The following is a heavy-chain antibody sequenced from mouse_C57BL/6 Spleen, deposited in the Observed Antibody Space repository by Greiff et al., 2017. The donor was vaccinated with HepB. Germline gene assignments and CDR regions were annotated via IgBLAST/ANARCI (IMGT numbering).Heavy chain of an antibody. D-gene: IGHD1-1*01. CDR2: ISSGGSYT. Sequence: EVKLVESGGDLVKPGGSLKLSCAASGFTFSSYGMSWVRQTPDKRLEWVATISSGGSYTYYPDSVKGRFTISRDNAKNTLYLQMSSLKSEDTAMYYCARHHITTVVAPAYWGQGTLVTVSA. V-gene: IGHV5-6*01. CDR3: ARHHITTVVAPAY. J-gene: IGHJ3*01. CDR1: GFTFSSYG.